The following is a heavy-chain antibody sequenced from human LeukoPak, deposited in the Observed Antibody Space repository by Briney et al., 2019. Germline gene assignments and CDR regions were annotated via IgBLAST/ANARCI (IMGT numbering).Heavy chain of an antibody. Sequence: SETLTLTCTVSGGSISSYYWSWIRQPPGKGLEWIGYIYYSGSTNYNPSLKSRVTISVDTSKNQFSLKLSSVTAADTAVYYCARSLSGSYDFWSGFGASWFDPWGQGTLVTVSS. V-gene: IGHV4-59*01. J-gene: IGHJ5*02. CDR1: GGSISSYY. D-gene: IGHD3-3*01. CDR3: ARSLSGSYDFWSGFGASWFDP. CDR2: IYYSGST.